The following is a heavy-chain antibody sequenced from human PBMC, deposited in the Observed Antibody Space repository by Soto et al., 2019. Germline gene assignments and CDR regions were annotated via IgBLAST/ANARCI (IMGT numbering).Heavy chain of an antibody. D-gene: IGHD3-10*01. J-gene: IGHJ5*02. CDR1: GFTFSDYY. V-gene: IGHV3-72*01. Sequence: EIQLVESGGGSVQPGGSLRLSCVASGFTFSDYYMEWVRQAPGKGLEWVARVKHRPEDCGTQYAASVTGRFIISRDDSQRSLFLQMNSLKAEDTGIDYCVRNARGWFVPWGQGTLVTVSS. CDR3: VRNARGWFVP. CDR2: VKHRPEDCGT.